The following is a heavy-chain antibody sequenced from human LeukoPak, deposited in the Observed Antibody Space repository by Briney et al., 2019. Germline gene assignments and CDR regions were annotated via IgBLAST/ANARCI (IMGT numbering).Heavy chain of an antibody. CDR3: ARDNEAVAALDAFDI. J-gene: IGHJ3*02. D-gene: IGHD6-19*01. V-gene: IGHV1-18*01. Sequence: GASVKVSCKASGYTFTNYGISWVRQAPGQGLEWMAWISTYNGNTNYAQKFQGRVTMTTDTSTSTAYMELRSLRAEDTAVYYCARDNEAVAALDAFDIWGQGTMVTVSS. CDR1: GYTFTNYG. CDR2: ISTYNGNT.